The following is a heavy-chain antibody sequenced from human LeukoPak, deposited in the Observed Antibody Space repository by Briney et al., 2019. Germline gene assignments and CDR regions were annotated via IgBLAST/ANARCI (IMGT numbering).Heavy chain of an antibody. V-gene: IGHV3-48*04. CDR1: GGTFSSYA. D-gene: IGHD3-16*01. J-gene: IGHJ6*03. Sequence: GASVKVSCKASGGTFSSYAISWVRQAPGKGLEWVSYISSSGSTIYYADSVKGRFTISRDNAKNSLYLQMNSLRAEDTAVYYCARAGELRYMDVWGKGTAVTVSS. CDR2: ISSSGSTI. CDR3: ARAGELRYMDV.